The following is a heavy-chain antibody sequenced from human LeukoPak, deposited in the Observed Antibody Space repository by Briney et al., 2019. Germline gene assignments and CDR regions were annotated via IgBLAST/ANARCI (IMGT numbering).Heavy chain of an antibody. J-gene: IGHJ4*02. Sequence: PGGSLRLSCAASGFTFSSYGVSWVRQAPGKGLEWVSGISGSGHRTYYADSVKGRFTISRDNSKSTLYLQMNSLRAEDTAVYYCAKIVQNYYDSSGYDYWGQGTLVTVSS. CDR2: ISGSGHRT. V-gene: IGHV3-23*01. D-gene: IGHD3-22*01. CDR3: AKIVQNYYDSSGYDY. CDR1: GFTFSSYG.